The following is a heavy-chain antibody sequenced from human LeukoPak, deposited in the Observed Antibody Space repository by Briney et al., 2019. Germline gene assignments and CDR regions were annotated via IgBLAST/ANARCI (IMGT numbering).Heavy chain of an antibody. CDR2: IDPSDSYT. V-gene: IGHV5-10-1*01. Sequence: GESLKISCKGSGYSFTSYWISWVRQMPGKGLEWMGRIDPSDSYTNYSPSFQGHVTISADKSISTAYLQWSSLKASDTAMYYCARGGEGSLLWFGESQGYWFDPWGQGTLVTVSS. CDR3: ARGGEGSLLWFGESQGYWFDP. J-gene: IGHJ5*02. CDR1: GYSFTSYW. D-gene: IGHD3-10*01.